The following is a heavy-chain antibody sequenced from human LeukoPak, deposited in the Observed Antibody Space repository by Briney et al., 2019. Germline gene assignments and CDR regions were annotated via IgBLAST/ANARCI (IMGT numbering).Heavy chain of an antibody. D-gene: IGHD3-10*01. V-gene: IGHV1-2*02. J-gene: IGHJ4*02. CDR1: GYTFNGFY. Sequence: GASVKVSCKASGYTFNGFYLHWVRQAPGQGLEWMGWINPNSGGTNYAQKFQGRVTMTRDTSISTAYMELNRLRSDDTAVYYCARDRDYGSGIFDYWGQGTLVTVSS. CDR2: INPNSGGT. CDR3: ARDRDYGSGIFDY.